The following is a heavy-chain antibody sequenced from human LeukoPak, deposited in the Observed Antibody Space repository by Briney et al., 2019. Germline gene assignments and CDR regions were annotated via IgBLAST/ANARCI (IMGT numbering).Heavy chain of an antibody. CDR1: GGSISSYY. CDR2: IYYSGST. V-gene: IGHV4-59*01. J-gene: IGHJ4*02. CDR3: ARGGRDGSDFDY. D-gene: IGHD5-24*01. Sequence: SETLSLTCTVSGGSISSYYWSWIRQPPGKGLEWIGYIYYSGSTNYNPSLKSRVTISVDTSKNQFSLKLSSVTAADTAVYYCARGGRDGSDFDYWGQGTLVTVSP.